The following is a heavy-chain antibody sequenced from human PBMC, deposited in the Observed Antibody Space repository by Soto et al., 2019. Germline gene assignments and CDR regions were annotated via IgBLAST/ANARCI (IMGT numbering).Heavy chain of an antibody. J-gene: IGHJ4*02. CDR2: IYYSGST. D-gene: IGHD4-17*01. Sequence: SETLSLTCTVSGGSISSYYWSWIRQPPGKGLEWIGYIYYSGSTNYNPSLKSRVTISVDTSKNQFSLKLSSVTAADTAVYYCARTRSTVTDSYYFDYWGQGTLVTVSS. CDR3: ARTRSTVTDSYYFDY. V-gene: IGHV4-59*08. CDR1: GGSISSYY.